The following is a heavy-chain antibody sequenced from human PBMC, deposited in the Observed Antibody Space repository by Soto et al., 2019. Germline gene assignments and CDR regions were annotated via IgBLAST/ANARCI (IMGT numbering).Heavy chain of an antibody. CDR3: RMYGSGSSFDY. J-gene: IGHJ4*02. CDR1: GLTFSNAW. D-gene: IGHD3-10*01. V-gene: IGHV3-15*01. CDR2: IKRKTDGGTT. Sequence: GGSLRLSCAASGLTFSNAWMGWVRQAPGKGLEWVGRIKRKTDGGTTDYAAPVKGRFTISRDDSKNTLYLQMNSLKTEDIAVYYCRMYGSGSSFDYWGQGTLVTVSS.